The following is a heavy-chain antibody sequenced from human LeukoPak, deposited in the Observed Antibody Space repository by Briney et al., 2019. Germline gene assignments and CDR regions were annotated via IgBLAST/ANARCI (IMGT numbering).Heavy chain of an antibody. D-gene: IGHD2-15*01. Sequence: GGSLRLSCAASRFTLSSSWMYWVRQAPGKGLEWVSSIDDGGSITNYADSVKGRFTISRDNAKNMLYLQMSSLRLDDTAVYFCARGGGYCGGGSCPSDLWGQGTLVTVSS. CDR2: IDDGGSIT. CDR3: ARGGGYCGGGSCPSDL. J-gene: IGHJ5*02. V-gene: IGHV3-74*01. CDR1: RFTLSSSW.